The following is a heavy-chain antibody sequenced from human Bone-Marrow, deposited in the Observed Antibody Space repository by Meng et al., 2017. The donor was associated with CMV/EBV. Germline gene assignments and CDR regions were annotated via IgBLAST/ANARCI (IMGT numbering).Heavy chain of an antibody. J-gene: IGHJ5*02. CDR2: ISGSGGST. D-gene: IGHD2-2*01. V-gene: IGHV3-23*01. Sequence: LSLTCAASGFTFSSYAMSWVRQAPGKGLEWVSAISGSGGSTYYADSVKGRFTISKDNSKNTLYLQMNSLRAEDTAVYYCAPSVGPNCSRLFDPFCQGTLVTVSS. CDR3: APSVGPNCSRLFDP. CDR1: GFTFSSYA.